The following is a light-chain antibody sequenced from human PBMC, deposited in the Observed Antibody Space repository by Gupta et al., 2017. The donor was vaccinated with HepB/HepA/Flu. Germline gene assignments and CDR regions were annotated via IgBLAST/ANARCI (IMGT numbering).Light chain of an antibody. Sequence: DIQMTQSPSTLSASVGDRVTITCRASQSISDWLAWYQQKPGQAPKLLIYEASSLERGDTPRFSGSGSGTEFTLTINNLHPDDFATYYCQQYRSYSQTFGQGTKVEIK. CDR1: QSISDW. V-gene: IGKV1-5*03. CDR3: QQYRSYSQT. J-gene: IGKJ1*01. CDR2: EAS.